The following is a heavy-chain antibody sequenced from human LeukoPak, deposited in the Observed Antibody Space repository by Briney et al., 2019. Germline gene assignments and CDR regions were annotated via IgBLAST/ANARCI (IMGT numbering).Heavy chain of an antibody. CDR3: ASDGRLEDGAPNY. V-gene: IGHV1-2*04. CDR1: GYTFTGYY. CDR2: INPNSGGT. J-gene: IGHJ4*02. D-gene: IGHD3-16*01. Sequence: GASVKVSCKASGYTFTGYYMHWVRQAPGQGLEWMGWINPNSGGTNYAQKFQGWVTMTRDMSISTAYMELRSLRSDDTAVYYCASDGRLEDGAPNYWGQGTLVTVSS.